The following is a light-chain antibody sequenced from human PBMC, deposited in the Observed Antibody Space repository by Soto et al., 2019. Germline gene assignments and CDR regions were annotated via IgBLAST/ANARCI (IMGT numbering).Light chain of an antibody. CDR3: SSYAAGRTRV. CDR1: SSDFGDYNY. J-gene: IGLJ1*01. CDR2: GVS. V-gene: IGLV2-14*01. Sequence: QSALPQPASVSGSPGQSITISCTGTSSDFGDYNYVSWYQHHPDKAPKLIIFGVSNRPSGVSNRFSASKSGNTASLTISGLQVDDEADYYCSSYAAGRTRVFGTGTKVTV.